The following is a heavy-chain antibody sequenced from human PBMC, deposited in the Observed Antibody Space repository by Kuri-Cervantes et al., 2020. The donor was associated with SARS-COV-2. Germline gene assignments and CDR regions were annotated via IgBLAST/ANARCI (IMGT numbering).Heavy chain of an antibody. Sequence: GGSLRLSCAASGFTFSGYAMHWVRQAPGKGLEWVAVIWYDGSNTYYADSVEGRFTISRDNSKNTLYLQMNNLRAEDTAVYYCARGIRDSDYWGQGTLVTDSS. J-gene: IGHJ4*02. CDR1: GFTFSGYA. V-gene: IGHV3-33*01. CDR2: IWYDGSNT. CDR3: ARGIRDSDY.